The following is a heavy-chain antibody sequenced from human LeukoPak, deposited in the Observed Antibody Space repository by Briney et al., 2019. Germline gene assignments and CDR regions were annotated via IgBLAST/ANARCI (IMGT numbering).Heavy chain of an antibody. V-gene: IGHV3-23*01. Sequence: GGSLRLSCAASGFTFSSYAMSWVRQAPGKGLEWVSAISGSGGSTYYADSVRGRFTISRDNSKNTLYLQMNSLRAEDTAVYYCAKSHYSSRTWYFDYWGQGTLVTVSS. D-gene: IGHD6-19*01. CDR1: GFTFSSYA. J-gene: IGHJ4*02. CDR2: ISGSGGST. CDR3: AKSHYSSRTWYFDY.